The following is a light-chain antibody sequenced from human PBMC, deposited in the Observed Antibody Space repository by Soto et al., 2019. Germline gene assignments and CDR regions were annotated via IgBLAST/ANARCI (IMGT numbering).Light chain of an antibody. CDR3: QQFNNYPIT. J-gene: IGKJ5*01. V-gene: IGKV1-12*01. Sequence: DIQVTPSPSSVSASVGDRATITCRASQDIADYLAWYQHKPGRNPELLIHGASRLQSGVPSRFSGSGSGTDFTLTISSLQPEDFATYYCQQFNNYPITFGQGTRREIK. CDR2: GAS. CDR1: QDIADY.